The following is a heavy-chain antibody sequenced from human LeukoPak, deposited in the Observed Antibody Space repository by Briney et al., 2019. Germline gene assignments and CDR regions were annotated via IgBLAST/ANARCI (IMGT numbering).Heavy chain of an antibody. CDR3: ARWAFGYCSSTSCSKYFDY. D-gene: IGHD2-2*01. CDR2: ISAYNGNT. Sequence: ASVKVSCKASGYTFTSYGISRVRQAPGQGLEWMGWISAYNGNTNYAQKLQGRVTMTTDTSTSTAYMELRSLRSDDTAVYYCARWAFGYCSSTSCSKYFDYWGQGTLVTVSS. CDR1: GYTFTSYG. V-gene: IGHV1-18*01. J-gene: IGHJ4*02.